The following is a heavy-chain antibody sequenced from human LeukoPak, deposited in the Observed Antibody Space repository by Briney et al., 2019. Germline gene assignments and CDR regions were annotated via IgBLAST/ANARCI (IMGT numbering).Heavy chain of an antibody. D-gene: IGHD5-12*01. CDR1: GYTFTDYY. V-gene: IGHV1-2*02. Sequence: VASVKVSCKASGYTFTDYYIHWVRQAPGQGLEWKGWINSNSGATNYAQKFQGRVTMTRDTSISTAYMELTRLGSDDTAVYYCARDGSLAYWGQGTLVTVSS. J-gene: IGHJ4*02. CDR3: ARDGSLAY. CDR2: INSNSGAT.